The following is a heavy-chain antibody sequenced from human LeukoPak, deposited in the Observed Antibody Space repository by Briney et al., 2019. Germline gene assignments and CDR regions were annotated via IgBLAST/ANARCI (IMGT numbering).Heavy chain of an antibody. CDR2: INPNSGGT. CDR1: GYTFTNSD. D-gene: IGHD2-2*01. CDR3: VTDIVVVPAAITHYFDY. V-gene: IGHV1-2*02. J-gene: IGHJ4*02. Sequence: EASVNVSCKASGYTFTNSDINWVRQATGQGREWMGWINPNSGGTNYVQKFQGRVTMTRDTSISTAYMELSRLRSDDTAVYYCVTDIVVVPAAITHYFDYWGQGTLVTVSS.